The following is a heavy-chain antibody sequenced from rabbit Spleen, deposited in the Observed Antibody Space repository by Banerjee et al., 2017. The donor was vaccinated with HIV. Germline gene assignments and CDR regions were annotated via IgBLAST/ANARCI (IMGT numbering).Heavy chain of an antibody. CDR1: GFSFSSSYW. J-gene: IGHJ4*01. Sequence: QEQLEESGGDLVKPEGSLTLTCKASGFSFSSSYWICWVRQAPGKGLEWIACIYTSSGSTNYASWAKGRFTISKTSSTAVTLQMTSLTAADTATYFCVRGASSSGYYSLWGPGTLVTVS. D-gene: IGHD1-1*01. V-gene: IGHV1S45*01. CDR3: VRGASSSGYYSL. CDR2: IYTSSGST.